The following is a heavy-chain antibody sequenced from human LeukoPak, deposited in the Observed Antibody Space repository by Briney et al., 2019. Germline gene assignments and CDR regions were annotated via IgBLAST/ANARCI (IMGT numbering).Heavy chain of an antibody. J-gene: IGHJ4*02. CDR3: ARSPFNLYFDF. CDR2: IYYSGTT. D-gene: IGHD2/OR15-2a*01. V-gene: IGHV4-39*07. CDR1: GGSLSDSDNY. Sequence: TETLSLTCTVSGGSLSDSDNYWAWARQPPGKALEWIGSIYYSGTTIYNSSLKSRVTVSIDTSKNQLFLELTSVTAADTAVYFCARSPFNLYFDFWGQGTLVPVSS.